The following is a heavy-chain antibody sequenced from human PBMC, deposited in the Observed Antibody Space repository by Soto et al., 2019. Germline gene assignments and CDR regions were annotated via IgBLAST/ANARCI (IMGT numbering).Heavy chain of an antibody. CDR2: ISQSGTT. D-gene: IGHD2-15*01. CDR3: AKRVPAALRLYYFFGLDV. J-gene: IGHJ6*02. Sequence: SETLSLTCAVSGASISSDNRWTWVRQPPGEGLEWIGEISQSGTTKYNPSLASRVTISVDKSKNQFSLRVTSMTAADTAVYYCAKRVPAALRLYYFFGLDVWGQGTTVTVSS. CDR1: GASISSDNR. V-gene: IGHV4-4*02.